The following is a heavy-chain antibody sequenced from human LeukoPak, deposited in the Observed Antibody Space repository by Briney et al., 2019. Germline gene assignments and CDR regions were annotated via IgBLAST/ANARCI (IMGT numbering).Heavy chain of an antibody. V-gene: IGHV3-7*01. D-gene: IGHD5-12*01. Sequence: GGSLRLSCAASGFTFSTSWMTWVRQAPGKELEWLGNINEDGSVKNYVDSVKGRFTTSRDNAWNSLYLLMHSLRADDTAVYYCARDSGHNAFDIWGQGTMVTVPS. CDR3: ARDSGHNAFDI. CDR1: GFTFSTSW. CDR2: INEDGSVK. J-gene: IGHJ3*02.